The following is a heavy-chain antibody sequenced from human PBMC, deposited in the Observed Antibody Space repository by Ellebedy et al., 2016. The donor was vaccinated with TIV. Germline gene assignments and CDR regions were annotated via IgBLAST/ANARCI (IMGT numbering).Heavy chain of an antibody. Sequence: GGSLRLSCTASGFTFGDYAMSWVRQAPGKGLEWVGFIRSKAYGGTTEYAASVKGRFTISRDDSKSIAYLQMNSLKTEDTAVYYCTRDEGQWLDLYDYWGQGTLVTVSS. CDR1: GFTFGDYA. J-gene: IGHJ4*02. CDR2: IRSKAYGGTT. CDR3: TRDEGQWLDLYDY. V-gene: IGHV3-49*04. D-gene: IGHD6-19*01.